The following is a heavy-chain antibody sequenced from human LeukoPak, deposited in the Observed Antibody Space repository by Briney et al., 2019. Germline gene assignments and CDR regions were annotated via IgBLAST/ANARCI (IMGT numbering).Heavy chain of an antibody. CDR1: GGSISSYY. Sequence: PSETLSLTCTVSGGSISSYYWSWIRQPPGKGLEWIGYIYYSGSTNYNPSLKSRVTISVDTSKNQFSLKLSSVTAADTAVYCCARGTDSTYYFDYWGQGTLVTVSS. D-gene: IGHD3-22*01. J-gene: IGHJ4*02. CDR2: IYYSGST. CDR3: ARGTDSTYYFDY. V-gene: IGHV4-59*01.